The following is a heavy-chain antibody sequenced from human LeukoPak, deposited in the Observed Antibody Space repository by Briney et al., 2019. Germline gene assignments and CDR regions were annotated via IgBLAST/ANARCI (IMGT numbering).Heavy chain of an antibody. V-gene: IGHV1-69*05. CDR2: IIPIFGTA. J-gene: IGHJ2*01. CDR1: GGTFSSYA. Sequence: GASVTVSCKASGGTFSSYAISWVRQAPRQGLEWMGRIIPIFGTANYAQKLQGRVTITTDESTSTAYMALSSLRSEDTAVYYCAGDSPPLLSRGSSGLGYFDLWGRGTLVTVSS. D-gene: IGHD6-6*01. CDR3: AGDSPPLLSRGSSGLGYFDL.